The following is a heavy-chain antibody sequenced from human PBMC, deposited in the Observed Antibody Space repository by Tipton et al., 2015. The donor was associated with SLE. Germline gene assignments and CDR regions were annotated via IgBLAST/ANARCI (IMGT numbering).Heavy chain of an antibody. D-gene: IGHD2-15*01. V-gene: IGHV4-34*01. CDR3: ARGKDIVVARDAFDI. CDR2: INHSGST. CDR1: GGSISGYY. Sequence: TLSLTCTVSGGSISGYYWSWIRQPPGKGLEWIGEINHSGSTNYNPSLKSRVTISVDTSKNQFSLKLSSVTAADTAVHYCARGKDIVVARDAFDIWGQGTMVTVSS. J-gene: IGHJ3*02.